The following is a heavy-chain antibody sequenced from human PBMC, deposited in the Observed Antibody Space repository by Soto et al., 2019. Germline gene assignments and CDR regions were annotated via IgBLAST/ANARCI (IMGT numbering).Heavy chain of an antibody. D-gene: IGHD3-9*01. CDR3: AKEGQYYDILTGYRSYYGMDV. Sequence: QVQLVESGGGVVQPGRSLRLSCAASGFTFSSYGMHWVRQAPGKGLEWVAVISYDGSNKYYADSVKGRFTTSRDNSKNTLYLKMNSLRAEDTAVYYCAKEGQYYDILTGYRSYYGMDVWGQGTTVTVSS. J-gene: IGHJ6*02. CDR1: GFTFSSYG. CDR2: ISYDGSNK. V-gene: IGHV3-30*18.